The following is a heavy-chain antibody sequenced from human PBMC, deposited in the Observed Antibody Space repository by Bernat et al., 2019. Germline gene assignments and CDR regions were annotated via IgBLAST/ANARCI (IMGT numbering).Heavy chain of an antibody. CDR2: INSDGSIT. V-gene: IGHV3-74*01. D-gene: IGHD2-2*01. CDR3: ASGTGVVANC. Sequence: EVQLVESGGGLVQPGGSLRLSCAASGFTFSSYWMHWVRQAPGKGLVWASRINSDGSITTYADSVKGRFTISRDNAKNTLYLDMNSLRAEDTAVYYCASGTGVVANCWGQGTLVTVSS. CDR1: GFTFSSYW. J-gene: IGHJ4*02.